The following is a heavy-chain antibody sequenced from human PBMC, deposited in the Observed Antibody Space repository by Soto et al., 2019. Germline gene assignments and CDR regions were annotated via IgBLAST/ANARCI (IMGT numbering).Heavy chain of an antibody. D-gene: IGHD3-22*01. CDR2: IYHSGST. Sequence: SETLSLTCTVSGYSISSGYYWGWIRQPPGKGLEWIGSIYHSGSTYYNPSLKSRVTISVDTSKNQFSLKLSSVTAADTAVYYCARSGYYYDSSGYNYWGQGTLVTVSS. CDR3: ARSGYYYDSSGYNY. J-gene: IGHJ4*02. CDR1: GYSISSGYY. V-gene: IGHV4-38-2*02.